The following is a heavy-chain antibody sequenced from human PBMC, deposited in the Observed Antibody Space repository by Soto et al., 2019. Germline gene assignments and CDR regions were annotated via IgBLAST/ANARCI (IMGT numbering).Heavy chain of an antibody. Sequence: PGGSLRLSCAASGFTFSSDYMHWVRRVPGKGLMWVSRLSPDGADIRYADSVVGRFTISRDNARNTLFLQMDSLRVDDTAIYYCGRDFRDGGQWGHGTLVTVSS. V-gene: IGHV3-74*01. CDR2: LSPDGADI. J-gene: IGHJ4*01. CDR1: GFTFSSDY. CDR3: GRDFRDGGQ. D-gene: IGHD2-15*01.